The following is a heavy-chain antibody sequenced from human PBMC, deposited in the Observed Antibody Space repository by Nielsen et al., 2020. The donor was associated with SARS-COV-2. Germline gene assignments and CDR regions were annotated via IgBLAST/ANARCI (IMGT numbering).Heavy chain of an antibody. CDR3: ARDRIYDFWSGYYTDDYYYYYMDV. D-gene: IGHD3-3*01. J-gene: IGHJ6*03. Sequence: SQTLSLTCAISGDRFSSNSAAWNWIRQSPSRGLEWLGRTYYRSKWYNDYAVSVKSRITINPDTSKNQFSLQLNSVTPEDPAVYYCARDRIYDFWSGYYTDDYYYYYMDVWGKGTTVTVSS. CDR1: GDRFSSNSAA. V-gene: IGHV6-1*01. CDR2: TYYRSKWYN.